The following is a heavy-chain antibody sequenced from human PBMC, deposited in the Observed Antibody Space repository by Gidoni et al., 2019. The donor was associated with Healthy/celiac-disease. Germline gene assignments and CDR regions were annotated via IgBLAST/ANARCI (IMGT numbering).Heavy chain of an antibody. CDR2: IYYSGST. CDR3: ARVDFGQSDGYNLNYGMDV. V-gene: IGHV4-59*01. D-gene: IGHD5-12*01. CDR1: GGSISSYY. J-gene: IGHJ6*02. Sequence: QVQLQESGPGLVKPSETLSLTCTVSGGSISSYYWSWIRQPPGKGLEWIGYIYYSGSTNYNPSLKSRVTISVDTSKNQFSLKLSSVTAADTAVYYCARVDFGQSDGYNLNYGMDVWGQGTTVTVSS.